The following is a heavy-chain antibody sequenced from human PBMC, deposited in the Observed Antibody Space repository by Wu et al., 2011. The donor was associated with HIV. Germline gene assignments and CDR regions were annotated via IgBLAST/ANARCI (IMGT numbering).Heavy chain of an antibody. Sequence: QVQLVQSGAEVKKPGSSVKVFCKASGYTFTGYYMHWVRQAPGQGLEWMGWINPNSGDTNYAQKFQGRVTMTRDTSISTAYMELSRLRSDDTAVYYXAXGHVITMIVGPGYWYFDLWGRGTLVTVSS. CDR2: INPNSGDT. CDR1: GYTFTGYY. V-gene: IGHV1-2*02. J-gene: IGHJ2*01. CDR3: AXGHVITMIVGPGYWYFDL. D-gene: IGHD3-22*01.